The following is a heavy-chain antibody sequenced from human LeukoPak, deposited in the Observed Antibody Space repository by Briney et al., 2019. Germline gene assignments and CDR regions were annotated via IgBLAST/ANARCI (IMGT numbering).Heavy chain of an antibody. CDR3: AKGGGWYV. Sequence: GGSLRLSCAASGFTFSTYSMTWVRQAPGKGLEWVSVISGSGGSTDYADSVKGRFTVSRDNSKNTLYLQINSLRAEDTAVYYCAKGGGWYVWGQGTLVTVSS. V-gene: IGHV3-23*01. D-gene: IGHD6-19*01. CDR1: GFTFSTYS. J-gene: IGHJ4*02. CDR2: ISGSGGST.